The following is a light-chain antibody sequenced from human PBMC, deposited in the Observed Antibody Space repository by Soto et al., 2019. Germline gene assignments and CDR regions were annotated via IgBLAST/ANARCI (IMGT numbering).Light chain of an antibody. CDR3: QQLNSYPSA. CDR2: AAS. V-gene: IGKV1-9*01. Sequence: DIQLTQSPSFLSASVGDRVTITCRASQGINNYLAWYQQKPGEAPNLLIYAASTLQRGVPSRFSGSGSGTEFTLTISNLQPEDFATYYCQQLNSYPSAFGPGTKVDIK. J-gene: IGKJ3*01. CDR1: QGINNY.